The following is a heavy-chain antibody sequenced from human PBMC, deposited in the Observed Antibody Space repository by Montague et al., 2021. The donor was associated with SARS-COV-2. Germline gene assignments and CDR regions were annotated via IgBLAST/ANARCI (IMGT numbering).Heavy chain of an antibody. CDR3: ARRRDRSTVVSPAVFDL. CDR2: ICYGGST. J-gene: IGHJ3*01. D-gene: IGHD4-23*01. V-gene: IGHV4-39*01. Sequence: SETLSLTCSVSSDSISSRSYCWAWIRQSPGKGLEWIGNICYGGSTYYNPSLRSRVVMSAETSKSQFSLRLYSVTAADTSIYYCARRRDRSTVVSPAVFDLWGQGTMVIVSS. CDR1: SDSISSRSYC.